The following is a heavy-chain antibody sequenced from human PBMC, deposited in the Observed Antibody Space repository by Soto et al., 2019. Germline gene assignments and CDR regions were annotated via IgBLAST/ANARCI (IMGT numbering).Heavy chain of an antibody. Sequence: QVQQQPWGAGLLKPSETLSLTCTVYAGSFSHYYWNWIRQSPGKGLEWIGKIKHGGSSSYNPSLRSRVXISXXXSKNQFSLTLSSVTAADTAVYYCARGGSSDWQVALDIWGQGTMVPVSS. CDR2: IKHGGSS. CDR3: ARGGSSDWQVALDI. V-gene: IGHV4-34*01. CDR1: AGSFSHYY. J-gene: IGHJ3*02. D-gene: IGHD6-19*01.